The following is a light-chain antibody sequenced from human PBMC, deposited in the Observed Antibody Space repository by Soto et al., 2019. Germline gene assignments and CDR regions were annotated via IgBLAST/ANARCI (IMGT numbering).Light chain of an antibody. J-gene: IGKJ5*01. V-gene: IGKV1-9*01. CDR1: QTVERW. CDR2: AAS. Sequence: GDRVIITCRASQTVERWMAWYQQKPGRAPQLLIYAASTLHSGVPSRFSGSGSGTDFTLTISSLQPEDFATYYCQHLNTYPITFGPGTRLEIK. CDR3: QHLNTYPIT.